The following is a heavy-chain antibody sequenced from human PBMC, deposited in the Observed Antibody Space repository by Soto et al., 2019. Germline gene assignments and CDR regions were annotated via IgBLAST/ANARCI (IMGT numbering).Heavy chain of an antibody. CDR2: IYYSGST. CDR1: GGSISSGDYY. Sequence: SETLSLTCTVSGGSISSGDYYWSWIRQPPGKGLEWIGYIYYSGSTYYNPSLKSRVTISVDTSKNQFSLKLSSVTAAETAVYYCARGGSGCYNWFDPWGQGTLVTVSS. J-gene: IGHJ5*02. V-gene: IGHV4-30-4*01. CDR3: ARGGSGCYNWFDP. D-gene: IGHD6-19*01.